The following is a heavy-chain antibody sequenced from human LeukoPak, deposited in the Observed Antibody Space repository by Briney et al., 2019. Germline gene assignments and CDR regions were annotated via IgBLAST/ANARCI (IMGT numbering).Heavy chain of an antibody. Sequence: ASVNVSCKASGYTFTSYYMHWVRQAPGQGLEWMGIINPSGGSTSYAQKFQGRVTMTRDTSTSTVYMELSSLRSEDTAVYYCARGFWVYDFWSGYYRYLDYWGQGTLATVSS. D-gene: IGHD3-3*01. CDR3: ARGFWVYDFWSGYYRYLDY. J-gene: IGHJ4*02. CDR1: GYTFTSYY. CDR2: INPSGGST. V-gene: IGHV1-46*01.